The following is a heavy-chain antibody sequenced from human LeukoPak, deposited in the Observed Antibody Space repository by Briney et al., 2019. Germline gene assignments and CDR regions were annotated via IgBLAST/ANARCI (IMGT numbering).Heavy chain of an antibody. Sequence: PGGSLRLSCAASGFTFSSYGMHWVRQAPGKGLEWVAFIRYDGSNKYYADSVKGRFTISRDNSKNTLYLQMNSLRAEDTAVYYCAPGGEPAARFNYWGQGTLVTVSS. D-gene: IGHD2-2*01. CDR1: GFTFSSYG. J-gene: IGHJ4*02. V-gene: IGHV3-30*02. CDR2: IRYDGSNK. CDR3: APGGEPAARFNY.